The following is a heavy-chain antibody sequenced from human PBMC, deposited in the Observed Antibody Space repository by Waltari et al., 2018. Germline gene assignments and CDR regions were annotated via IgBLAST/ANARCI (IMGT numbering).Heavy chain of an antibody. V-gene: IGHV4-4*02. CDR2: MYHSGTT. D-gene: IGHD5-12*01. CDR3: VRDNRWAEDGFRYFQF. J-gene: IGHJ1*01. CDR1: GGSVTSSHW. Sequence: QVQLQESGPGLVKPSGTLSLTCAVSGGSVTSSHWWSWVRQAPGKGLEWIGEMYHSGTTNYIPLLKGRVTMSLDRAKNQFSLKLSSVTAADTAVYYCVRDNRWAEDGFRYFQFWGQGTLVTVSS.